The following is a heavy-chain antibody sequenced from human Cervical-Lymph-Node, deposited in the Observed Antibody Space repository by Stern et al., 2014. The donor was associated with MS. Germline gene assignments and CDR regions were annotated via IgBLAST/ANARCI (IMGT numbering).Heavy chain of an antibody. CDR1: GATFSTNA. V-gene: IGHV1-69*01. CDR3: AREHHGGNFES. CDR2: IVPIFGRA. J-gene: IGHJ4*02. D-gene: IGHD4-23*01. Sequence: VQLVQSGAEVRKPGSSVKVSCKASGATFSTNAISWLRQAPGQGTAWMGAIVPIFGRANYVQKLQGRVTITADESANTAYMELRSLRSEDTAVYYCAREHHGGNFESWGQGTLVTVSS.